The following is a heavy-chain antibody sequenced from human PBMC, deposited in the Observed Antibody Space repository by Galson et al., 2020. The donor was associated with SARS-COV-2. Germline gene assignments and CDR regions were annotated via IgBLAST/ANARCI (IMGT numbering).Heavy chain of an antibody. D-gene: IGHD1-1*01. V-gene: IGHV4-38-2*01. CDR3: ARSIQTMTTSPHLYFES. Sequence: ASETLSLTCVVSDFSVRSRELYWGWTRQPPGKGLEWIGSVHHTGDFHDNPSLNTRVSLSVDMSKNVFTLKLRSVTAADTAVYYCARSIQTMTTSPHLYFESWGQGMLVTVSS. J-gene: IGHJ4*02. CDR2: VHHTGDF. CDR1: DFSVRSRELY.